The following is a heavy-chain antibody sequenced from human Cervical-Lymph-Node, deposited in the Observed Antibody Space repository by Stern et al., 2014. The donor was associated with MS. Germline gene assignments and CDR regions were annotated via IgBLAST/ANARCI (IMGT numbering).Heavy chain of an antibody. CDR3: ARHSIKGYNCFDT. CDR1: GFALTSAG. D-gene: IGHD1-14*01. J-gene: IGHJ5*02. V-gene: IGHV1-18*01. CDR2: ISAYNVNT. Sequence: VQLVHSGAVLQQPGASVKVSCKASGFALTSAGISWVRQAPGQGLEWFGWISAYNVNTNYAQRFQDRVNMTTDTSTSTAYMELRSLRSDDTAVYYCARHSIKGYNCFDTWGQGTLVTVSS.